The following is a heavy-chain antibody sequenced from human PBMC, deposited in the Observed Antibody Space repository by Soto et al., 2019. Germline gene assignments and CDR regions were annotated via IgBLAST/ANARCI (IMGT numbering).Heavy chain of an antibody. V-gene: IGHV4-59*12. CDR1: DGSISSYY. Sequence: PSETLSLTCTVSDGSISSYYWGWIRQPPGKGLEWIGYIYYSGSTNYNPSLKSRVTISVDTSKNQFSLKLSSVTAADTAVYYCARGDSSGWYLDAFDIWGQGTMVTGSS. J-gene: IGHJ3*02. CDR3: ARGDSSGWYLDAFDI. CDR2: IYYSGST. D-gene: IGHD6-19*01.